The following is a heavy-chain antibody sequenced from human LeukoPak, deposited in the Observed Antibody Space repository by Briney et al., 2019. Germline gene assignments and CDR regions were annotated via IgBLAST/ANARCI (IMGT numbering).Heavy chain of an antibody. D-gene: IGHD3-10*01. CDR1: GGPFSAFH. CDR3: ASRPFLYGFRTYFDN. CDR2: MKQSGTP. V-gene: IGHV4-34*01. Sequence: PSETLSLTCAVYGGPFSAFHWNWIRQSPAKGLEWLGEMKQSGTPRYNPSLQSRVTISVDKSKNQLSLNVRSVTAADTAVYYCASRPFLYGFRTYFDNWAQGTLVTVSS. J-gene: IGHJ4*02.